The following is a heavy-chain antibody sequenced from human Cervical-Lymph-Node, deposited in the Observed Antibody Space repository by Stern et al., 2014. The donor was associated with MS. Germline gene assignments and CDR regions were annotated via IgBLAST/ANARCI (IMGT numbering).Heavy chain of an antibody. D-gene: IGHD6-13*01. CDR1: GFSLSHARMG. J-gene: IGHJ5*02. CDR2: IFSNDEK. CDR3: ARLYSSSWTRWFDP. V-gene: IGHV2-26*01. Sequence: QITLKESGPVLVKPTETLTLTCTVSGFSLSHARMGVSWIRQPPGKALEWLAHIFSNDEKSYSKSLKSRPPISKDTPKSQVVLTRTTMDPVDTATNYCARLYSSSWTRWFDPWGQGTLVTVYS.